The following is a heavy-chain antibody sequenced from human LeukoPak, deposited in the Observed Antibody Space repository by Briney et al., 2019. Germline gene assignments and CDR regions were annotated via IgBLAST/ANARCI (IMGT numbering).Heavy chain of an antibody. CDR3: ATKVRGGFDI. V-gene: IGHV4-59*11. J-gene: IGHJ3*02. Sequence: PSETLSLTCTVSGGSINSHYCNWIRQSPGKGLEWIGYIYNSGSINYNPSLKSRVTISVDTSKNQFSLKLSSVTAADTAMYYCATKVRGGFDIWGQGTMVTVSS. CDR1: GGSINSHY. CDR2: IYNSGSI. D-gene: IGHD2-15*01.